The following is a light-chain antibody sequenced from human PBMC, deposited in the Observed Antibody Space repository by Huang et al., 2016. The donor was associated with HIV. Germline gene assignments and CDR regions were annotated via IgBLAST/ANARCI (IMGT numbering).Light chain of an antibody. V-gene: IGKV3-20*01. CDR2: GAS. CDR1: QTISSSF. Sequence: EIVLTQSPGTLSLSPGERATPSCRASQTISSSFLAWYQQKPGQAPRLLIYGASTRATGIPDRFSGSVFGTDFTLTISRLEPEDFAVYYCQQYGSSPTWTYGQGTKVEI. J-gene: IGKJ1*01. CDR3: QQYGSSPTWT.